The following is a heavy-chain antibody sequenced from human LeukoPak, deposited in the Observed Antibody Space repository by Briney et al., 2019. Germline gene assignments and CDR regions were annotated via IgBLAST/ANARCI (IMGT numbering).Heavy chain of an antibody. V-gene: IGHV3-23*01. CDR3: ARVRSYSNFDY. CDR2: IGGSGGTT. D-gene: IGHD1-26*01. J-gene: IGHJ4*02. Sequence: GGSLRLSCAASGFTFGINGMSWVRQAPGKGLEWVSTIGGSGGTTYYADSVKGRFTISRDNAKNSLYLQMNSLRDEDTAVYYCARVRSYSNFDYWGQGTLVTVSS. CDR1: GFTFGING.